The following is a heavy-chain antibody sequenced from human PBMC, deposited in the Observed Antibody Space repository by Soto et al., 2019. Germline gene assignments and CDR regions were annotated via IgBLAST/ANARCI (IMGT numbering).Heavy chain of an antibody. D-gene: IGHD6-19*01. V-gene: IGHV6-1*01. J-gene: IGHJ6*04. CDR1: GDSVSSNRAL. CDR3: ARFYASCWTYYYFMDV. Sequence: PSQTISLTCAISGDSVSSNRALWNWIRQSPSRGLEWLGRTYYRSKWYNDYAVSVKSRITISPDTSKHTVYLQINSVTPEDTAVYYSARFYASCWTYYYFMDVWRRGTTVRVSS. CDR2: TYYRSKWYN.